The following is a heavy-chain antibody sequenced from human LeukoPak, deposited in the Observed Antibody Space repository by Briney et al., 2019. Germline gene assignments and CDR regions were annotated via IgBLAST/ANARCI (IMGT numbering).Heavy chain of an antibody. CDR2: IYSGGRT. D-gene: IGHD5-12*01. Sequence: GGSLRLSCAASGFTVSSNYMSWVRQAPGKGLEWVSVIYSGGRTYYADSVKGRFSISRDNAKNSLYLQMNSLRAEDTAVYYCARGPYDSYFDYWGQGTLVTVSS. V-gene: IGHV3-53*01. CDR3: ARGPYDSYFDY. CDR1: GFTVSSNY. J-gene: IGHJ4*02.